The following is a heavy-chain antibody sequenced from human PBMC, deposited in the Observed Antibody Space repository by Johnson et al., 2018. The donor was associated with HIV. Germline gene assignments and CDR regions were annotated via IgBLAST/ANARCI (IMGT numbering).Heavy chain of an antibody. D-gene: IGHD3-9*01. J-gene: IGHJ3*02. Sequence: MQLVESGGGVVQPGGSLRLSCAASGFTFSSSWMHWVRQAPGKGLAWVSGINWNGGSTGYGDSVKGRFTISRDNAKNSLYLQMNSLRAEDTALYYCARRALHYDVLTDYPVAANAFDIWGQGTMVTVSS. V-gene: IGHV3-20*04. CDR2: INWNGGST. CDR3: ARRALHYDVLTDYPVAANAFDI. CDR1: GFTFSSSW.